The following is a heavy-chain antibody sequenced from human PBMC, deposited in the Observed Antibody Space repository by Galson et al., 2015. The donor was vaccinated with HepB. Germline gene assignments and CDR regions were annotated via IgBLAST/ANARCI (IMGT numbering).Heavy chain of an antibody. CDR2: IKKDGSEK. Sequence: SLRLSCAASGFTFSSSWMSWVRQAPGKGLEWVANIKKDGSEKYYVDSVKGRFTISRDNAKNSLYLQMNSLRAEDTAVYYCARSQSAYQYDNSAYRRYWYFDLWGRGTLVTVSS. V-gene: IGHV3-7*03. CDR3: ARSQSAYQYDNSAYRRYWYFDL. CDR1: GFTFSSSW. D-gene: IGHD3-22*01. J-gene: IGHJ2*01.